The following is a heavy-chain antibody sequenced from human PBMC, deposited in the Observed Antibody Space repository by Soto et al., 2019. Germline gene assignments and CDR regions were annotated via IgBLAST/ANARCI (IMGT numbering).Heavy chain of an antibody. J-gene: IGHJ4*02. CDR3: ARRGSGWGGFDY. V-gene: IGHV1-18*04. Sequence: ASVKVSCKASGYTFTTDGISWVRQAPGQGLEWMGWISAYNGNTNYAQKLQGRVTMTTDTSTSTAYMELRSRRSDDTAVYYCARRGSGWGGFDYWGQGTLVTVSS. D-gene: IGHD6-19*01. CDR2: ISAYNGNT. CDR1: GYTFTTDG.